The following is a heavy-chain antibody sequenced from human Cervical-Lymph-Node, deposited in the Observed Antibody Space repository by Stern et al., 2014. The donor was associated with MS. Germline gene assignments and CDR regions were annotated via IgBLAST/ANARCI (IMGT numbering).Heavy chain of an antibody. J-gene: IGHJ4*02. V-gene: IGHV3-74*02. CDR1: GFTFSSYW. Sequence: EVQLEESGGGLVQPGGSLRLSCAASGFTFSSYWMHWVRQAPGKGLVWVSRINSDGSSPSYADSVKGRFTISRDNAKNTLYLQMNSLRAEDTAVYYCARVLGGYKRGDYWGQGTLVTVSS. D-gene: IGHD5-24*01. CDR2: INSDGSSP. CDR3: ARVLGGYKRGDY.